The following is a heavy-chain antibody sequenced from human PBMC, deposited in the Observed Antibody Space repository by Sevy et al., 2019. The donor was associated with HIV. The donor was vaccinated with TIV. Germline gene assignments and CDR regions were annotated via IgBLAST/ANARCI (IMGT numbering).Heavy chain of an antibody. CDR1: GFTVSSNY. D-gene: IGHD3-16*01. Sequence: GGSLRLSCAASGFTVSSNYMSWVRQAPGNGLEWVSVIYSGGSTYYADSVKGRFTISRDNSKNSLYLQMNSLRAEDTAVYYCASAVRGSYFDYSGQGTVVTVSS. V-gene: IGHV3-53*01. J-gene: IGHJ4*02. CDR2: IYSGGST. CDR3: ASAVRGSYFDY.